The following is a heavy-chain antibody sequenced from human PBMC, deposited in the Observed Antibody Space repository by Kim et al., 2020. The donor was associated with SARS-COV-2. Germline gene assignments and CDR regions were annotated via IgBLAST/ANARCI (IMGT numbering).Heavy chain of an antibody. J-gene: IGHJ5*02. CDR1: GGSISSSSYY. D-gene: IGHD3-16*02. Sequence: SETLSLTCTVSGGSISSSSYYWGWIRQPPGKGLEWIGSIYYSGSTYYNPSLKSRVTISVDTSKNQFSLKLSSVTAADTAVYYCARRSPTVGVIKTWGQGTLVTVSS. CDR2: IYYSGST. CDR3: ARRSPTVGVIKT. V-gene: IGHV4-39*01.